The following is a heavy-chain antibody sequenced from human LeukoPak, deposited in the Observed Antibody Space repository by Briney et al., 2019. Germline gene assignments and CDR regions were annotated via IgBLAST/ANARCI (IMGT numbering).Heavy chain of an antibody. Sequence: GESLKISCKGSGYSFTNYWIGWVRQMPGKGLEWMGIIYPGDSDTRYSPSFQGQVTISADKSISTAYLQWSSLKASDTAMYYCATCFNSSSWYSGKVGAFDIWGQGTMVTVSS. D-gene: IGHD6-13*01. CDR1: GYSFTNYW. J-gene: IGHJ3*02. CDR3: ATCFNSSSWYSGKVGAFDI. V-gene: IGHV5-51*01. CDR2: IYPGDSDT.